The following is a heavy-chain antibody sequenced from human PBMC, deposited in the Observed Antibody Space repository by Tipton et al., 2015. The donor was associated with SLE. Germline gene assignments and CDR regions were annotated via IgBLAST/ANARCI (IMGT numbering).Heavy chain of an antibody. CDR3: ASGEGLAAALFDY. D-gene: IGHD6-13*01. V-gene: IGHV4-59*08. Sequence: TLSLTCTVSGGSISSYYWSWIRQPPGKGLEWIGYIYYSGSTNYNPSLKSRVTISVDPSKNQFSLKLSSVTAADTAVYYCASGEGLAAALFDYWGQGTLVTVSS. CDR1: GGSISSYY. J-gene: IGHJ4*02. CDR2: IYYSGST.